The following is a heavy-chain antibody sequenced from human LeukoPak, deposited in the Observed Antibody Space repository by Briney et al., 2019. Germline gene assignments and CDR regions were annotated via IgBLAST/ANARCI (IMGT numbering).Heavy chain of an antibody. CDR3: ARGRIAAAGTPSYY. Sequence: SVKVSCKASGGTFSSYAISWVRQAPGQGLEWMGRIIPILGIANYAQKFQGRVTITADKSTSTAYMELSSLRSDDTAVYYCARGRIAAAGTPSYYWGQGTLVTVSS. V-gene: IGHV1-69*04. D-gene: IGHD6-13*01. CDR1: GGTFSSYA. J-gene: IGHJ4*02. CDR2: IIPILGIA.